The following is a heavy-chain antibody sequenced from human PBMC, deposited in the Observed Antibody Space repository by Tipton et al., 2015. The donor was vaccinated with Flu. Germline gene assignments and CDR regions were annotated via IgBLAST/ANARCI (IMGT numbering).Heavy chain of an antibody. Sequence: TLSLTCTVSGGFITSGSYYWSWIRQSAGKGLEWIGRMYSSGTTKYNPSLKSRVTMSVDTTKNQFSLKLSSVTAADTAVYYCARGSGSGTYAIFDYWGQGMLVTVSS. CDR1: GGFITSGSYY. D-gene: IGHD3-10*01. CDR2: MYSSGTT. J-gene: IGHJ4*02. CDR3: ARGSGSGTYAIFDY. V-gene: IGHV4-61*02.